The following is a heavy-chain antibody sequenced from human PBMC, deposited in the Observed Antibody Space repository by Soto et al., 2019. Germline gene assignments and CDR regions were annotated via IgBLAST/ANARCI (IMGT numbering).Heavy chain of an antibody. CDR2: IRGRGGST. D-gene: IGHD3-16*01. CDR1: GFTFSSYA. V-gene: IGHV3-23*01. CDR3: AKSNLGYMDV. Sequence: EVQLLESGGGLVQPGGSLRLSCAASGFTFSSYAMSWVRQSPGPALDWVPAIRGRGGSTYYADSVKGRFTISRDNYKNTLYLQMNSLRAEDTAVYYCAKSNLGYMDVWGKGTTVTVSS. J-gene: IGHJ6*03.